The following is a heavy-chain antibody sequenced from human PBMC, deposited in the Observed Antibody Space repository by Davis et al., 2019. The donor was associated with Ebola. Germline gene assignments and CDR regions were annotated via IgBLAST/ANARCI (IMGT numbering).Heavy chain of an antibody. J-gene: IGHJ3*02. Sequence: GRSLRLSCAASGFTFSSYAMHWVRQAPGKGLEWVAVISYDGSNKFYADSVKGRFTISRDNSKNTLYLQMNSLRPEDTAVYYCARGGDSSGYYWDAFDIWGQGTMVTVSS. CDR3: ARGGDSSGYYWDAFDI. CDR2: ISYDGSNK. CDR1: GFTFSSYA. V-gene: IGHV3-30-3*01. D-gene: IGHD3-22*01.